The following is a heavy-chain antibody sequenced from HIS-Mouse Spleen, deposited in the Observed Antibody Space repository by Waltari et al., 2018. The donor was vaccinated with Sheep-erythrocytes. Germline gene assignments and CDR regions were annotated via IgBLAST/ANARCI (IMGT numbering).Heavy chain of an antibody. D-gene: IGHD1-26*01. CDR2: ISSSSSYI. Sequence: EVQLVESGGGLVKPGGSLRLSCAASGFTFSSYSMNWVRQAPGKGLEWVSSISSSSSYIYYADSVKGRFTISRDNAKNSLYLLMNSLRAEDTAVYYCARVASGATFDYWGQGTLVTVSS. CDR3: ARVASGATFDY. CDR1: GFTFSSYS. V-gene: IGHV3-21*01. J-gene: IGHJ4*02.